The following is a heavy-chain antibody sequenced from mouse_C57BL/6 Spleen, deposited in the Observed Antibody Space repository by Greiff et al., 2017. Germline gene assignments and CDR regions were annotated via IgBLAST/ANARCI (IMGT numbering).Heavy chain of an antibody. Sequence: VQLQQSGAELARPGASVKLSCKASGYTFTSYGISWVKQRTGQGLEWIGEIYPRSGNTYYNEKFKGKATLTADKSSSTAYMELRSLTSEDASVYFCARGDYDSWYFDVWGTGTTVTVSS. CDR3: ARGDYDSWYFDV. CDR2: IYPRSGNT. CDR1: GYTFTSYG. D-gene: IGHD2-4*01. J-gene: IGHJ1*03. V-gene: IGHV1-81*01.